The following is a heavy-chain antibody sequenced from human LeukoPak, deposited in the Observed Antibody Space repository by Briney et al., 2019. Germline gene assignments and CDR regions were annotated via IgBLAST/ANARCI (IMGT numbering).Heavy chain of an antibody. J-gene: IGHJ3*02. V-gene: IGHV3-7*03. Sequence: AGGSLRLSCAASGFTFSSYWMSWVRQAPGKGLEWVANIKQDGSEKYYVDSVKGRFTISRDNAKNSLYLQMNSLRAEDTAVCYCARAISNYVFFDAFDIWGQGTMVTVSS. CDR1: GFTFSSYW. CDR2: IKQDGSEK. CDR3: ARAISNYVFFDAFDI. D-gene: IGHD4-11*01.